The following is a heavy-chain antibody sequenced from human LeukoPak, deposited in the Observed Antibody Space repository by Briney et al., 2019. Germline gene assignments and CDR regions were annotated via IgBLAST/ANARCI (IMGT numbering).Heavy chain of an antibody. CDR1: AGSFSGYY. CDR3: ARTDSVNTDGLIHVLDP. CDR2: INHSGST. V-gene: IGHV4-34*01. D-gene: IGHD4-17*01. Sequence: PSETLSLTCAVYAGSFSGYYWSWIRQPPGKGLEWIGEINHSGSTNYNPSLKSRVTMSIDTSRNQPSFSLNLTPVTAADTAFYYCARTDSVNTDGLIHVLDPWGRGTLVTVSS. J-gene: IGHJ5*02.